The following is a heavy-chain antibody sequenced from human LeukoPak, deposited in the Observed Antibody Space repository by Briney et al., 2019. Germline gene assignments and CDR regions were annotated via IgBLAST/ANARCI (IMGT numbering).Heavy chain of an antibody. V-gene: IGHV1-46*01. Sequence: GASVKVSCKASGYTFTSYYMHWVRQAPGQGLEWMGIINPSGGSTSYAQKFQGRVTMTRDTSTSTVYMELSSLRSEDTAVYYCARGAPTYYYDSSVYYYWGQGTLVTVSS. D-gene: IGHD3-22*01. CDR3: ARGAPTYYYDSSVYYY. CDR1: GYTFTSYY. CDR2: INPSGGST. J-gene: IGHJ4*02.